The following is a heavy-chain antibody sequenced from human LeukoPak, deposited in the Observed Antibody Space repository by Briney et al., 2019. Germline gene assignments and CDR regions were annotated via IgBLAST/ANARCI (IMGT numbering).Heavy chain of an antibody. D-gene: IGHD2-2*01. CDR3: AREVYAVDGSTSFYYYYYYMDV. CDR1: GFTFSTYW. V-gene: IGHV3-74*01. CDR2: ISSDGSNT. Sequence: GGSLRLSCAASGFTFSTYWMHWVRQAPGKGLVWVSRISSDGSNTNYADSVKGRFTISRDNAKNSLYLQMNSLRAEDTAVYYCAREVYAVDGSTSFYYYYYYMDVWGKGTTVTVSS. J-gene: IGHJ6*03.